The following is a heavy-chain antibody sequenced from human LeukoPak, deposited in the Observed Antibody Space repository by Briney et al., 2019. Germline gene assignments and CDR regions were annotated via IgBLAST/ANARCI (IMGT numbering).Heavy chain of an antibody. CDR1: GFTFSSSA. D-gene: IGHD6-19*01. CDR3: AKGSYTTGWYNYLDL. J-gene: IGHJ4*02. Sequence: GGSLRLSCVASGFTFSSSAFHWVRQAPGKGLDWVALISYDGSNNYYADSVKGRFTISRDNTRGTLYLQMDSLRADDTAVYYCAKGSYTTGWYNYLDLWDQGTLVTVSS. CDR2: ISYDGSNN. V-gene: IGHV3-30*18.